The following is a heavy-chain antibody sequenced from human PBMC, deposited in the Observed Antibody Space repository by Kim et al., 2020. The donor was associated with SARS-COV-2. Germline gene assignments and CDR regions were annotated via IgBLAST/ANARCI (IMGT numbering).Heavy chain of an antibody. D-gene: IGHD2-2*01. CDR2: ISWRSDNI. V-gene: IGHV3-9*01. CDR3: AKDLSGVDCTTTTCYAYGMDV. CDR1: GFTFSEYA. J-gene: IGHJ6*02. Sequence: GGSRRLSCAASGFTFSEYAMHWVRLAPGKGLEWVAGISWRSDNIYYADSVKGRFTISRDNARNSLFLEMTGLRPEDTALYYCAKDLSGVDCTTTTCYAYGMDVWGQGTTVVVSS.